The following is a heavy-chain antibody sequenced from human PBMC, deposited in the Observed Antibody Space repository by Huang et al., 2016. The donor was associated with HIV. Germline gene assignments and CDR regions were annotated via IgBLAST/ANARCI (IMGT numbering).Heavy chain of an antibody. J-gene: IGHJ3*02. V-gene: IGHV7-4-1*02. CDR3: ARTDGDNYEIEAFDI. CDR1: GYTFTHHS. Sequence: VQLVQSGSELKKPGASVKVSCKASGYTFTHHSLNWVRQHPGQGLDWMGWINTNTGNPAFAQDFSGRFVFSWDTSVSTAYLQISGLKAEDTAVYYCARTDGDNYEIEAFDIWGQGTMVTVSS. D-gene: IGHD5-12*01. CDR2: INTNTGNP.